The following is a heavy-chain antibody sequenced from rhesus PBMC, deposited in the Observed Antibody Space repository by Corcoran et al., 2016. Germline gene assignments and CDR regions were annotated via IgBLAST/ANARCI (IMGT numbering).Heavy chain of an antibody. D-gene: IGHD6-31*01. J-gene: IGHJ4*01. CDR3: AKAYSSGPPFDY. CDR2: INSGGGNT. V-gene: IGHV3S5*01. CDR1: GFTFNLYG. Sequence: EVQLVETGGGLVQPGGSLKLSCAASGFTFNLYGMNWVRQAPGKGLQGVSAINSGGGNTYYADSVKCRFTISRDNSKNTLSLQMNSLRAEDTAVYFCAKAYSSGPPFDYWGQGVLVTVSS.